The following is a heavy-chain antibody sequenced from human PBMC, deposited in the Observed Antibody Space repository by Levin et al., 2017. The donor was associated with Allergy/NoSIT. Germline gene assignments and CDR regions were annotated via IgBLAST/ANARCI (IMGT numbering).Heavy chain of an antibody. J-gene: IGHJ4*02. CDR1: GFTVSSSY. CDR3: ASRLGYSGYDYAFPFDY. CDR2: TYSGGIT. Sequence: LSLTCAASGFTVSSSYLSWVRQAPGKGLEWVSVTYSGGITYYADPVKGRFTVSRDNSKNTLYLQMNSLRAEDTAVYYCASRLGYSGYDYAFPFDYWGQGTLVTVSS. V-gene: IGHV3-66*01. D-gene: IGHD5-12*01.